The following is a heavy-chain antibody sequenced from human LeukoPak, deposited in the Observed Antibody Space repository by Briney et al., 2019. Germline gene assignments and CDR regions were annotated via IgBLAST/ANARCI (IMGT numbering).Heavy chain of an antibody. CDR2: MNPNSGNT. J-gene: IGHJ3*02. D-gene: IGHD3-10*01. Sequence: ASVKVSCKASGYTFTSYDINWVRQATGQGLEWMGWMNPNSGNTGYAQKFQGRVTMTRNTSISTAYMELSSLRSEGTAVYYCATGVYYYGSGQGAFDIWGQGTMVTVSS. V-gene: IGHV1-8*01. CDR1: GYTFTSYD. CDR3: ATGVYYYGSGQGAFDI.